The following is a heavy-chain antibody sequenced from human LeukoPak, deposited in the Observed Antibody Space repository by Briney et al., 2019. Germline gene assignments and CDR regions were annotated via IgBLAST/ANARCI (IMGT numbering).Heavy chain of an antibody. Sequence: ASVKVSCKASGYDFINYYMHWVRQAPGQGLEWMGIINGNGGTTTYAQKFQGRVSMTRDTSTSTGYMELTSLRSEDTAVYYRAREIPQGMDVWGQGTTVTVSS. CDR1: GYDFINYY. J-gene: IGHJ6*02. CDR2: INGNGGTT. V-gene: IGHV1-46*01. CDR3: AREIPQGMDV.